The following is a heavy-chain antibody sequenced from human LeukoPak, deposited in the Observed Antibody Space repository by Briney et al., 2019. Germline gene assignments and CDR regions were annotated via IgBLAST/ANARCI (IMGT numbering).Heavy chain of an antibody. V-gene: IGHV4-61*02. CDR2: IYTSGST. D-gene: IGHD5-12*01. CDR1: GGSISSGSYY. J-gene: IGHJ4*02. Sequence: PSQTLSLTCTVSGGSISSGSYYWSWIRQPAWKGLEWIGRIYTSGSTNYNPSLKSRVTISVDTSKNQFSLKLSSVTAADTAVYYCARTIYSGYDYWGQGTLVTVSS. CDR3: ARTIYSGYDY.